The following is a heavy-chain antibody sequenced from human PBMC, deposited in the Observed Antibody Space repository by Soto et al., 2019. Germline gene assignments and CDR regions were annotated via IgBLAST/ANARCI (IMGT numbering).Heavy chain of an antibody. CDR2: ISSSGSTI. J-gene: IGHJ5*02. Sequence: GGSLRLSCAASGFTFSSYEMNWVRQAPGKGLEWVSYISSSGSTIYYADSVKGRFTISRDNAKNSLYLQMNSLRAEDTAVYYCVKETYYYDVSSYYPLGSWGQGALVTVSS. CDR1: GFTFSSYE. CDR3: VKETYYYDVSSYYPLGS. V-gene: IGHV3-48*03. D-gene: IGHD3-22*01.